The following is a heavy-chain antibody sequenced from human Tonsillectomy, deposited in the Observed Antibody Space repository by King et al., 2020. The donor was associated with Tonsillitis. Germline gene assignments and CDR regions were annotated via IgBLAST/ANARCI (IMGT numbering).Heavy chain of an antibody. J-gene: IGHJ5*02. CDR2: IYYSGST. D-gene: IGHD3-16*01. CDR3: ATKYYDYVWGCYDNWFDP. Sequence: QLQESGPGLVKPSETLSLTCTVSGGSISSSSYYWGWIRQPPGKGLEWIGSIYYSGSTYYNPSLKSRVTISVDTSKNQFSLKLSSVTAADTAVYYCATKYYDYVWGCYDNWFDPWGQGTLVTVSS. CDR1: GGSISSSSYY. V-gene: IGHV4-39*07.